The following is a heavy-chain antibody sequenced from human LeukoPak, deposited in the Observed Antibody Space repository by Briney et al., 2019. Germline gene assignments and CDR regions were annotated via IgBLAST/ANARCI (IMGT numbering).Heavy chain of an antibody. J-gene: IGHJ3*02. D-gene: IGHD3-10*01. CDR1: GGSISRSSYY. CDR3: ARGRGLLWFGDKRGAFDI. CDR2: IYYSGST. Sequence: SETLSLTCTVSGGSISRSSYYWGWIRQPPGKGLEWIGSIYYSGSTYYNPSLKSRVTISVDTSKNQFSLKLSSVTAADTAVYYCARGRGLLWFGDKRGAFDIWGQGTMVTVSS. V-gene: IGHV4-39*07.